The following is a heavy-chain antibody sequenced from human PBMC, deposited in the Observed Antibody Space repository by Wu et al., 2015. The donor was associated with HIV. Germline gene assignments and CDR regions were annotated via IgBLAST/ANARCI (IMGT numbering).Heavy chain of an antibody. CDR1: GFPFSRSA. Sequence: MQLVQSGPEVKKPGTSVKVSCKASGFPFSRSAMQWVRQARGQRLEWIGWIVVGSGNTNYAQKFQERVTITRDMSTSTAYMELSSLRSDDTAVYYCAAEPYCGGDCYSGDYWGQGTLVTVSS. V-gene: IGHV1-58*02. CDR3: AAEPYCGGDCYSGDY. D-gene: IGHD2-21*02. CDR2: IVVGSGNT. J-gene: IGHJ4*02.